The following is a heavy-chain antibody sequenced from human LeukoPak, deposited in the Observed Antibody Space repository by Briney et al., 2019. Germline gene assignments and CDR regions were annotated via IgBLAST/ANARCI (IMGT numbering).Heavy chain of an antibody. D-gene: IGHD6-13*01. V-gene: IGHV3-23*01. CDR3: AKSSGIAAAGNNCFDP. CDR2: ISGSGGNT. Sequence: GGSLRLSCAASGFTFSSYAMSWVRQAPGKGLEWVSGISGSGGNTYYADSVKGRFTISRDYSKNTLYLQMNSLRAEDTAVYYCAKSSGIAAAGNNCFDPWGQRTLVTVSS. J-gene: IGHJ5*02. CDR1: GFTFSSYA.